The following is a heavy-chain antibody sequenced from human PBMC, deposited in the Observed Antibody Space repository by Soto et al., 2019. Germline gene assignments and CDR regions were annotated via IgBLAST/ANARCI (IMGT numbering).Heavy chain of an antibody. CDR2: ISNDENIK. J-gene: IGHJ4*02. V-gene: IGHV3-33*01. CDR1: GFNFGNFG. D-gene: IGHD5-12*01. Sequence: GGSLRLSFVASGFNFGNFGMHWVRQAPGKGLEWLTVISNDENIKQDSVRGRFAIARGNSKNTLYLQLTSLRAEDTAIYYCARGVRGVLDYWGQGTLVTVSS. CDR3: ARGVRGVLDY.